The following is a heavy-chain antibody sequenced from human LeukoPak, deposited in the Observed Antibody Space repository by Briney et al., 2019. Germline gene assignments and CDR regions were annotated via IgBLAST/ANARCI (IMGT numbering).Heavy chain of an antibody. CDR3: ARAVSGRFDY. D-gene: IGHD6-19*01. J-gene: IGHJ4*02. V-gene: IGHV4-59*08. Sequence: SETLSLTCAVYGGSFSGYYWSWIRQPPGKGLEWTGYIYYSGSTNYNPSLKSRVTISVDTSKNQFSLKLSSVTAADTAMYYCARAVSGRFDYWGQGTLVTVSS. CDR2: IYYSGST. CDR1: GGSFSGYY.